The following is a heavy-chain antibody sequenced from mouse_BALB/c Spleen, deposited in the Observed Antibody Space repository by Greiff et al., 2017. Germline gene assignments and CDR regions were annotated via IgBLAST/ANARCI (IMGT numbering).Heavy chain of an antibody. CDR2: INPSNGRT. Sequence: QVHVKQPGAELVKPGASVKLSCKASGYTFTSYWMHWVKQRPGQGLEWIGEINPSNGRTNYNEKFKSKATLTVDKSSSTAYMQLSSLTSEDSAVYYCARRRVLLRYYAMDYWGQGTSVTVSS. J-gene: IGHJ4*01. V-gene: IGHV1S81*02. CDR1: GYTFTSYW. CDR3: ARRRVLLRYYAMDY. D-gene: IGHD1-1*01.